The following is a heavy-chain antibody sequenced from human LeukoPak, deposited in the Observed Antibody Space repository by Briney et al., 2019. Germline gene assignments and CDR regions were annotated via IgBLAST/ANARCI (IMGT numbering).Heavy chain of an antibody. Sequence: ETLSLTCTVSGGSISSYYWGWIRQPPGKGLEWIGYISCSGSTNYNPSLNPSLKSRVTISVDTSKNQFSLKLSSVTAADTAVYYCARQGGTDYSDYLGYWGQGTLVTVSS. CDR2: ISCSGST. J-gene: IGHJ4*02. D-gene: IGHD4-11*01. CDR3: ARQGGTDYSDYLGY. CDR1: GGSISSYY. V-gene: IGHV4-59*08.